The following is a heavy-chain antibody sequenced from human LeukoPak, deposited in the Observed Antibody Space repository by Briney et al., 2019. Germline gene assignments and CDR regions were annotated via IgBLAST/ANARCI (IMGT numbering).Heavy chain of an antibody. Sequence: GGSLRLSCATSGFTFSNTFLNWVRQAPGKGLQYVSSIDTVDYTYYADSVKGRFTISRDNAKNSLYLQMNSLRAEDTAVYYCARDNRSDFDYWGQGTLVTVSS. V-gene: IGHV3-69-1*02. CDR3: ARDNRSDFDY. CDR1: GFTFSNTF. J-gene: IGHJ4*02. CDR2: IDTVDYT. D-gene: IGHD3-3*01.